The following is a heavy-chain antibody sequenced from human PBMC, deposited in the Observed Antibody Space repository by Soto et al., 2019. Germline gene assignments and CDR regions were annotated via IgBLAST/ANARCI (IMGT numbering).Heavy chain of an antibody. Sequence: QVPLVQSGAEVKKPGASVKASCKASGYTFTGNYMHWVRQAPVQGLEWMGWINPNSGGTNYAQQFQGSVTMTRDTSINTAYMELSRLRSDDTAVYYCARDGDAFDIWGQGTMVTVSS. CDR3: ARDGDAFDI. V-gene: IGHV1-2*02. CDR1: GYTFTGNY. CDR2: INPNSGGT. J-gene: IGHJ3*02.